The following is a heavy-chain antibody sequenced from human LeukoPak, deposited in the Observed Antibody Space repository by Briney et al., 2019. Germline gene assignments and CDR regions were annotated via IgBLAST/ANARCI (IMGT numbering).Heavy chain of an antibody. D-gene: IGHD3-9*01. CDR3: ARGREFYDILTGYVRYFDL. Sequence: ASVKVSCKASGYTFTSYDINWVRQATGQGLEWMGWMNPNSGNTGYAQKFQGRVTMTRNTSISTAYMELSSLRSEDTAVYYCARGREFYDILTGYVRYFDLWGRGTLVTVSS. J-gene: IGHJ2*01. V-gene: IGHV1-8*01. CDR2: MNPNSGNT. CDR1: GYTFTSYD.